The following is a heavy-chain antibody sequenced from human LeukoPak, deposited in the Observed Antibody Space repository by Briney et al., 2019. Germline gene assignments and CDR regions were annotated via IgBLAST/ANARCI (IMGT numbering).Heavy chain of an antibody. CDR3: ARDQEGFDY. CDR2: IYPRDGST. Sequence: ASVKVSCKASGYSFTSNYIHWVRQAPGQGLEWMGMIYPRDGSTSYAQRFQDRVTVTRDTSTSTVHMELSGLRSEDTAVYYCARDQEGFDYWGQGTQVAVSS. CDR1: GYSFTSNY. J-gene: IGHJ4*02. V-gene: IGHV1-46*01.